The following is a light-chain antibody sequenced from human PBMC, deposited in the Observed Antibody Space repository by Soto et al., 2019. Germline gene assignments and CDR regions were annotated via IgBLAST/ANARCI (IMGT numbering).Light chain of an antibody. CDR2: DAS. J-gene: IGKJ2*01. CDR3: QQYASYSSST. Sequence: DIQMTQSPSTLSASVGDRVTLTCRASQSISTWLAWYQQKPGKAPKLLIYDASSLQSGVPSRFRGSGSGTEFTLTISSLQPDDFATYFCQQYASYSSSTFGQGSKLESK. CDR1: QSISTW. V-gene: IGKV1-5*01.